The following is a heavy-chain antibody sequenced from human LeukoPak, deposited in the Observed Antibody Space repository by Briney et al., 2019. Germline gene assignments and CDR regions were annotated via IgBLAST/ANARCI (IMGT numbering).Heavy chain of an antibody. CDR2: ILSDGSNT. J-gene: IGHJ4*02. Sequence: GGSLRLSCAASGFTFSSYWMLWVRQAPGKGLVWVSRILSDGSNTNYADSVKGRFTISRDNAKNTLYLQMNSLGAEDTAVFYCARVRDISGHWGFLDYWGQGTLVTVSS. V-gene: IGHV3-74*01. CDR1: GFTFSSYW. D-gene: IGHD6-19*01. CDR3: ARVRDISGHWGFLDY.